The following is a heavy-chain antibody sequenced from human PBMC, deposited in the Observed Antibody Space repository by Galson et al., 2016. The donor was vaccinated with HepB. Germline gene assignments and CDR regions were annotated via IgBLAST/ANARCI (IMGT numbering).Heavy chain of an antibody. CDR3: ARAVAGIRAFEI. CDR2: IDQGGST. D-gene: IGHD6-19*01. V-gene: IGHV4-4*02. CDR1: GGSISNYNW. Sequence: ETLSLTCAVSGGSISNYNWWTWVRQPSGKGLEWIGEIDQGGSTNYNPSFKSRVNISVDKSKNQFYLKLSSVTAADTGVYYCARAVAGIRAFEIWGQGTMVTVSS. J-gene: IGHJ3*02.